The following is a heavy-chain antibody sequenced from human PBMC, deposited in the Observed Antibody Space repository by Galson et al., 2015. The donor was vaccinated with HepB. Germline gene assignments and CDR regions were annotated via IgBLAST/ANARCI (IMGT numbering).Heavy chain of an antibody. V-gene: IGHV3-23*01. Sequence: SLRLSCATSGFNFTTHAMSWVRQAPGKGLEWVSAIGGSGVNTYYADSVKGRFTISRDNTKNTLYLEMNSLRVEDTALYYCAKRHYYDSSGYSFDSWGQGTLVTVSP. CDR3: AKRHYYDSSGYSFDS. CDR2: IGGSGVNT. J-gene: IGHJ4*02. D-gene: IGHD3-22*01. CDR1: GFNFTTHA.